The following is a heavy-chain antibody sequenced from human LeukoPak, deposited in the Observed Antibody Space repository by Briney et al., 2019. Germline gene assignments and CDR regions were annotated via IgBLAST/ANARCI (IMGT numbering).Heavy chain of an antibody. CDR3: PRSPPWSPDH. J-gene: IGHJ5*02. Sequence: ASVKVSCKASGYTFTSNSINWVRRATGQGLEWMGWMDPNNGNTNYAQKFQGRVTMTRDTSITTAYMALSSLTSEDTAVYYCPRSPPWSPDHWGPGTLVTVSS. CDR1: GYTFTSNS. V-gene: IGHV1-8*01. CDR2: MDPNNGNT. D-gene: IGHD1-1*01.